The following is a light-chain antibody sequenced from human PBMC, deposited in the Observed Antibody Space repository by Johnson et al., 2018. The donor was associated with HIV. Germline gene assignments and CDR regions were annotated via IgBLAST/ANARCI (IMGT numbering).Light chain of an antibody. J-gene: IGLJ1*01. CDR3: GTWDLSLNAYV. V-gene: IGLV1-51*01. Sequence: SALTQPPSVSAAPGQKVTISCSGSSSNIGNNYVSWYQQLPGKAPKLLIYDNNKRPSGIPDRFSGSKSGTSATLGITGLQTGDEADYFCGTWDLSLNAYVFGPGTKVTVL. CDR1: SSNIGNNY. CDR2: DNN.